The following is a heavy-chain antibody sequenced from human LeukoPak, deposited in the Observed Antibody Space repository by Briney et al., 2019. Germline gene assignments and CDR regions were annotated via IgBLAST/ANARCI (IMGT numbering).Heavy chain of an antibody. J-gene: IGHJ4*02. V-gene: IGHV3-48*02. Sequence: GGSLRLSCAASGFTFTSHSMNWVRQAPGKGLEWISYITSSSSTIYYADSVKGRFTISRDNAKNSLYLQMNSLRDEDTALYYCARSGPFDYWGQGTLVTVSS. D-gene: IGHD1-26*01. CDR3: ARSGPFDY. CDR1: GFTFTSHS. CDR2: ITSSSSTI.